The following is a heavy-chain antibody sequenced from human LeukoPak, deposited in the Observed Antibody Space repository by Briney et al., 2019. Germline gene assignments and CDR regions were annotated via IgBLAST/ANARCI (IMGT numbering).Heavy chain of an antibody. V-gene: IGHV4-59*01. CDR3: ARVTTVTTPDAFDI. CDR2: IYYSGST. J-gene: IGHJ3*02. CDR1: GGSISSYY. Sequence: SETRSLTCTVSGGSISSYYWSWIRQPPGKGLEWIGYIYYSGSTNYNPSLKSRVTISVDTSKNQFSLKLSSVTAADTAVYYCARVTTVTTPDAFDIWGQGTMVTVSS. D-gene: IGHD4-17*01.